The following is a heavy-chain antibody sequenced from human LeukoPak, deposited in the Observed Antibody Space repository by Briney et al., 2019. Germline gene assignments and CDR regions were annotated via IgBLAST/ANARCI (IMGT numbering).Heavy chain of an antibody. CDR3: ARDQLYCSSSSCRNLGWFDP. Sequence: SVKVSCKASGGTFSNYAISWVRQAPGQGLEWMGGIIPIFTTTNYAQKFQGRVTITADKSTNAAYMELSSLRSEDTAVYYCARDQLYCSSSSCRNLGWFDPWGQGTLVTVSS. J-gene: IGHJ5*02. CDR2: IIPIFTTT. CDR1: GGTFSNYA. V-gene: IGHV1-69*06. D-gene: IGHD2-2*01.